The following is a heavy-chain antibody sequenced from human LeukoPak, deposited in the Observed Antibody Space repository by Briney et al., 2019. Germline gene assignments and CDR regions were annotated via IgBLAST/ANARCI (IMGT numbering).Heavy chain of an antibody. CDR2: IYYSGST. V-gene: IGHV4-59*08. CDR1: GGSITSYY. D-gene: IGHD6-6*01. CDR3: ARRRAAPHASVYWYFDL. J-gene: IGHJ2*01. Sequence: SETLSLTCTVSGGSITSYYWTWIRQPPGKGLEWIGYIYYSGSTNYNPSLKSRVSISVDTSKNLFSLKLSSVTAADTAVYYCARRRAAPHASVYWYFDLWGRGTLVTVSS.